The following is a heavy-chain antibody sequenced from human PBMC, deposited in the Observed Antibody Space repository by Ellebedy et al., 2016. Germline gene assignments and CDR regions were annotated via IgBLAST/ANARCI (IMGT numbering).Heavy chain of an antibody. CDR1: GFTFSTYW. Sequence: GESLKISXAASGFTFSTYWMHWVRQAPGKGLVWVSRINHDGSTTSYADSVEGRFTISRDNSKNTLYLQMNSLRTEDTAVYYCARDDIVPALYYFYYMDVWGKGTTVTVSS. J-gene: IGHJ6*03. V-gene: IGHV3-74*01. CDR3: ARDDIVPALYYFYYMDV. D-gene: IGHD2-8*01. CDR2: INHDGSTT.